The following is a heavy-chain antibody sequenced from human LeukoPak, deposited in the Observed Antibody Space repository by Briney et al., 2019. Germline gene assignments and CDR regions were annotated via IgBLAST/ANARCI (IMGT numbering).Heavy chain of an antibody. Sequence: ASVKVSCKASGYTFTGYYMHWVRQAPGQGLEWMGWINPNSGGTNYAQKLQGRVTMTTDTSTSTAYMELRSLRSDDTAVYYCARRMLYGSGSYYNSNWFDPWGQGTLVTVSS. CDR3: ARRMLYGSGSYYNSNWFDP. CDR1: GYTFTGYY. V-gene: IGHV1-2*02. D-gene: IGHD3-10*01. J-gene: IGHJ5*02. CDR2: INPNSGGT.